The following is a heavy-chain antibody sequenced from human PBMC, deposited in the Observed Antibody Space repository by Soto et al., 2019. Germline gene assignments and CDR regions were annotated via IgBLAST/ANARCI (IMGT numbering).Heavy chain of an antibody. CDR1: GGSINSDYYH. V-gene: IGHV4-30-4*08. D-gene: IGHD2-21*02. J-gene: IGHJ6*02. CDR3: AREDDGGDSLDV. Sequence: QVQLVESGPGLVKPSQTLSLTCTVSGGSINSDYYHWTWIRQSPGKGLEWIGYIHHSGAILYNPSLKSRLAISVDTSKNQFSLHLSSVTDTDTAVYFCAREDDGGDSLDVWGQGTTVTVSS. CDR2: IHHSGAI.